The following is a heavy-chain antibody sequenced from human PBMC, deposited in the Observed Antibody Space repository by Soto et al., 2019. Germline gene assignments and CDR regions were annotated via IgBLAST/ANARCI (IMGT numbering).Heavy chain of an antibody. V-gene: IGHV1-18*01. Sequence: GASVKVSCKASGYTFTSYGISWVRQAPGQGREWMGWISAYNGNTNYAQKLQGRVTMTTDTSTGTAYMELRSLRPDDTAVYSCARDPLGGGGGDAFAIWGQGTMVTVSS. J-gene: IGHJ3*02. CDR1: GYTFTSYG. CDR3: ARDPLGGGGGDAFAI. D-gene: IGHD3-16*01. CDR2: ISAYNGNT.